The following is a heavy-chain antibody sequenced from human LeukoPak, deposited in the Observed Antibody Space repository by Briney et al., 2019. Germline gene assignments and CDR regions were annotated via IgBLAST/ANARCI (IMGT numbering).Heavy chain of an antibody. V-gene: IGHV1-24*01. CDR3: AATTPRVEY. J-gene: IGHJ4*02. CDR2: FDPEYGET. D-gene: IGHD4-17*01. Sequence: RASVSVSCKVSGDTLTELSMHWGRQAPGKGREWRGGFDPEYGETIYAQKFQGRVTMTEDTSTDTAYMELSSLRSEDPAVYYCAATTPRVEYWGQGTLVTVSS. CDR1: GDTLTELS.